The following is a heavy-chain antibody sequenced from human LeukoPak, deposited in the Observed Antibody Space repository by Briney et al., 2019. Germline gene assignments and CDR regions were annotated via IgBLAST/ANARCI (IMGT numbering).Heavy chain of an antibody. CDR2: ISSSRSYI. D-gene: IGHD4-23*01. J-gene: IGHJ6*02. CDR3: TRLSGGNSDSYYYGLDV. V-gene: IGHV3-21*01. Sequence: PGGSLRLSCAASGFTFSAYTMNWVRQAPGKGLEWVSSISSSRSYIYYADSVKGRFTISRDYAKNSLYLQMNSLRAEDTAVYYCTRLSGGNSDSYYYGLDVWGQGTTVTVSS. CDR1: GFTFSAYT.